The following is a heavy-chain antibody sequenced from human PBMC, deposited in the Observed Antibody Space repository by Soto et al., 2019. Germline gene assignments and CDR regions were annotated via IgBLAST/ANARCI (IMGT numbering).Heavy chain of an antibody. J-gene: IGHJ6*02. CDR3: AVPSIAASYYYYYGMDV. V-gene: IGHV1-69*13. CDR2: IIPIFGTA. CDR1: GGTFSSYA. Sequence: SVKVSCKASGGTFSSYAIGWVRQAPGQGLEWMGGIIPIFGTANYAQKFQGRVTITADESTSTAYMELSSLRSEDTAVYYCAVPSIAASYYYYYGMDVWGQGTTVTVSS. D-gene: IGHD6-6*01.